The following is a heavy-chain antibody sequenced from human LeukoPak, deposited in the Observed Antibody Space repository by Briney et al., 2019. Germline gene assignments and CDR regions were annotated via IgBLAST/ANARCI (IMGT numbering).Heavy chain of an antibody. D-gene: IGHD3-3*01. J-gene: IGHJ4*02. CDR1: GFTFDDYA. CDR2: ISWDGGST. Sequence: GGSLRLSCAASGFTFDDYAMHWVRQAPGKGLEWVSLISWDGGSTYYADSVKGRFTISRDNSKNSLYLQMNSLRAEDTALYYCAKDHTIFGVVPFFDYWGQGTLVTVSS. CDR3: AKDHTIFGVVPFFDY. V-gene: IGHV3-43D*04.